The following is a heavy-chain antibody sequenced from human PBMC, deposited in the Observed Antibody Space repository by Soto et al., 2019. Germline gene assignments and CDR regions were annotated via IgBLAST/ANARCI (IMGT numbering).Heavy chain of an antibody. CDR2: TSIYNGHT. CDR1: GYTFTASG. V-gene: IGHV1-18*01. D-gene: IGHD4-17*01. J-gene: IGHJ4*02. Sequence: QVQLVQSGPEVQKPGASLKVSCKASGYTFTASGISWVRQAPGQGLEWMGWTSIYNGHTEYSPKCLGRVVMTTDTTADTAYLELKSLRPDDAALYYCARWDDYGASDQYHFDQWGQGTLVTASS. CDR3: ARWDDYGASDQYHFDQ.